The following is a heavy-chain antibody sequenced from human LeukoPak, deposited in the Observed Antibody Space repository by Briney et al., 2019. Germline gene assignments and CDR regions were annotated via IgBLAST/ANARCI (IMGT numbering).Heavy chain of an antibody. CDR3: ARGLPVWGNNAFDI. CDR2: IYTSGST. V-gene: IGHV4-4*07. CDR1: GGSISSYY. J-gene: IGHJ3*02. D-gene: IGHD3-16*01. Sequence: SETLSLTCTVSGGSISSYYWSWIRQPAGKGLEWIGRIYTSGSTNYNTSLKSRVTISIDTSKNQFSLKLSSVTATDTAVYYCARGLPVWGNNAFDIWGQGTMVTVSS.